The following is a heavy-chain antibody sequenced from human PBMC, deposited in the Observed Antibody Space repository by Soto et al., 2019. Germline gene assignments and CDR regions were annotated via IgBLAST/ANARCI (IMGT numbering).Heavy chain of an antibody. Sequence: EVQLVESGGGLVQPGGSLRLSCAASGFTFSSYSMNWVRQAPGKGLEWVSYNSSSSSTIYYADSVKGRFTISRDNAKNSLYLQMNSLRDEDTAVYYCARDLLLMAGTPSYFDYWGQGTLVTVSS. V-gene: IGHV3-48*02. CDR3: ARDLLLMAGTPSYFDY. D-gene: IGHD6-19*01. CDR1: GFTFSSYS. J-gene: IGHJ4*02. CDR2: NSSSSSTI.